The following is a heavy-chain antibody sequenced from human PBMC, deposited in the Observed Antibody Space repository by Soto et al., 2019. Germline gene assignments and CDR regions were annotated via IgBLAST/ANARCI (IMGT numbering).Heavy chain of an antibody. Sequence: PSDTLSLTCAVYGGSFSGYYCSGICQPPGKGLERIGEINHSGCTNYNPSLKSRVTISVDTSKNQFSLKLRSVTAPHTAVYYCARRGSCYSCPNWFPPWGQGTLVTVSS. V-gene: IGHV4-34*01. J-gene: IGHJ5*02. CDR2: INHSGCT. CDR1: GGSFSGYY. D-gene: IGHD2-15*01. CDR3: ARRGSCYSCPNWFPP.